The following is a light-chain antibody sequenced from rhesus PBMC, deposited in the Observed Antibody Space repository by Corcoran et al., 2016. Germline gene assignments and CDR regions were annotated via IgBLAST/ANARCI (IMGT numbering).Light chain of an antibody. CDR2: YTS. J-gene: IGKJ4*01. CDR1: QGISNN. V-gene: IGKV1-25*01. Sequence: DIQMTQSPSSLSASVGDTVTITCRASQGISNNLAWYQQKPGKVPKLLCYYTSTLQSGVPSRFSGSGSGTEFTLSISSLQPEECATDYCQHDYGTPTFGGGTKVESK. CDR3: QHDYGTPT.